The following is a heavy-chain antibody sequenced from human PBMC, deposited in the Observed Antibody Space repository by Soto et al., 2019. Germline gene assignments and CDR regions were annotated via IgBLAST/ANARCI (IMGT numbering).Heavy chain of an antibody. J-gene: IGHJ4*02. Sequence: GESLKISCKGSGYSFTSYWIGWVRQMPGQGLEWMGIIYPGDSDTRYSPSFQGQVTISADKSISTAYLQWSSLKASDSAMYYCARSPRIYDSWSGYHGYWGQGTLVTVAS. V-gene: IGHV5-51*01. CDR3: ARSPRIYDSWSGYHGY. D-gene: IGHD3-3*01. CDR2: IYPGDSDT. CDR1: GYSFTSYW.